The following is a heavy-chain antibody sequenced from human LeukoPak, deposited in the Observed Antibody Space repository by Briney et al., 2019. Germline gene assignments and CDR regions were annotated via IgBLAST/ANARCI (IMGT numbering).Heavy chain of an antibody. Sequence: SETLSLTCTVSGVSISSSNSYWGWIRQHPGKILEWIGSIYYTGNTYCNASLKSRVTISIDTSKNQISLRLTSVTATDTAMYYCARQTGSGLFTLPGGQGTLVTVSS. CDR3: ARQTGSGLFTLP. D-gene: IGHD3/OR15-3a*01. CDR2: IYYTGNT. J-gene: IGHJ4*02. CDR1: GVSISSSNSY. V-gene: IGHV4-39*01.